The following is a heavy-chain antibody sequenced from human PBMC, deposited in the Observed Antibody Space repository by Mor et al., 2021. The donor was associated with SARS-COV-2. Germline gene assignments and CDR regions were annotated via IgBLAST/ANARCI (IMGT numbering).Heavy chain of an antibody. Sequence: WDDGSNKYYADSVKGRFTISRDNSKNTLYLQMNSLRAEDTAVYYCAKDPSIAVVPGYFDYWGQ. D-gene: IGHD6-19*01. CDR3: AKDPSIAVVPGYFDY. CDR2: WDDGSNK. J-gene: IGHJ4*02. V-gene: IGHV3-33*06.